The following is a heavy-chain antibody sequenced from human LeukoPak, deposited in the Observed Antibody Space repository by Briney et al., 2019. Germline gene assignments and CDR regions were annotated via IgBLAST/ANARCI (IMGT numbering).Heavy chain of an antibody. Sequence: GGSLRLSCAASGFTFSNYNMNWVRQAPGKGRGWVSYISSSSRTIYYADSVKGRFTISRDNSKNTLYLQMNSLRAEDTAVYYCARDQPKYYFNYWGQGTLVTVSS. CDR1: GFTFSNYN. J-gene: IGHJ4*02. CDR2: ISSSSRTI. CDR3: ARDQPKYYFNY. V-gene: IGHV3-48*01.